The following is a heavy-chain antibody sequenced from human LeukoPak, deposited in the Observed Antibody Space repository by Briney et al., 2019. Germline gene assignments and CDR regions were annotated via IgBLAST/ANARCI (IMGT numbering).Heavy chain of an antibody. CDR1: GYSFSSYW. CDR3: ARHYYASGSYYNDY. V-gene: IGHV5-51*01. Sequence: LGESLKISCKGSGYSFSSYWIGWVRQMPGKGLEWMGIIYPGDSNTRYSPSFQGQVTISADKSISTAYLQWSSLKASDTAMYYCARHYYASGSYYNDYWGQGTLVTVSS. CDR2: IYPGDSNT. J-gene: IGHJ4*02. D-gene: IGHD3-10*01.